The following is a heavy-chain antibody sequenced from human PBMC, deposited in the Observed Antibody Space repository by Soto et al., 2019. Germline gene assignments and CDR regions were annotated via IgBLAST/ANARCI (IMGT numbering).Heavy chain of an antibody. V-gene: IGHV3-23*01. J-gene: IGHJ5*02. CDR2: VSGSSGRS. Sequence: GGSLRLSCVVSGPTLRNYALTWVRQAPGKGLEWVSIVSGSSGRSFYADSVKGRFTVSRDNSNNMVYLQMNSLRVDDTAVYYCAKERPTLTYYDFWSGALDPWGRGALVTVSS. CDR1: GPTLRNYA. CDR3: AKERPTLTYYDFWSGALDP. D-gene: IGHD3-3*01.